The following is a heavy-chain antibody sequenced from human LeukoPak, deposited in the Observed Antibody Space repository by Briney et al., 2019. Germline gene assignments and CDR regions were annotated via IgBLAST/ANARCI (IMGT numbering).Heavy chain of an antibody. Sequence: PSETLSLTCTVSGGSISSSSYYWGWIRQPPGNGLEWIASIYYSGTTLYNPSLTSRVTISVDTSKNQFSLRLNSVTAADTAVYYCSRQLGAYSYPFDIWGQGTKVTVSS. CDR2: IYYSGTT. CDR3: SRQLGAYSYPFDI. CDR1: GGSISSSSYY. J-gene: IGHJ3*02. V-gene: IGHV4-39*01. D-gene: IGHD3-16*01.